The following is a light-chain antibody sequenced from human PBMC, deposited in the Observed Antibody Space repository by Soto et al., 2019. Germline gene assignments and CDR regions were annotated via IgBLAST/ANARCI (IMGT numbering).Light chain of an antibody. CDR2: GTT. V-gene: IGLV1-40*01. Sequence: QSVLTQPPSVSGAPGQRVTISCTGTSSNIGAAYDVHWYQQLPGTAPKLLIYGTTNRPSGVPDRFSGSKSATSASLAITGLQAEDESDYYCVLYMRSGISVFGGGTKLTVL. J-gene: IGLJ2*01. CDR3: VLYMRSGISV. CDR1: SSNIGAAYD.